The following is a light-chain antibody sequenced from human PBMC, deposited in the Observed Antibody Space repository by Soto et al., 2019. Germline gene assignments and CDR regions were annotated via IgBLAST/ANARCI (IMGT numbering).Light chain of an antibody. CDR3: MQALQGPPT. J-gene: IGKJ1*01. CDR2: LTS. V-gene: IGKV2-28*01. Sequence: DIVMTQSPLSLPVTPGEPASISCRSSQSLLQTNGYTYLDWYLQKPGQSPQLLIYLTSIRASGVPDRFSCSGSGTEFTLKISKVEAEDAGVYYCMQALQGPPTFSQGTKVDLK. CDR1: QSLLQTNGYTY.